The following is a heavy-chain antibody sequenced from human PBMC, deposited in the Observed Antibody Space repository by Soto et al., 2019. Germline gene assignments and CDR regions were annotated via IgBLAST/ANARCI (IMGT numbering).Heavy chain of an antibody. CDR2: ITGDSSTI. CDR3: ARDNGRAGPFDP. CDR1: GFTFSRYS. Sequence: GGSLRLSCAASGFTFSRYSMNWARQAPGKGLEWISYITGDSSTIYYADSVKGRFTISRDNAKNSLFLQMNSLRDEDTAMYYCARDNGRAGPFDPWGQGXLVTVYS. V-gene: IGHV3-48*02. D-gene: IGHD6-13*01. J-gene: IGHJ5*02.